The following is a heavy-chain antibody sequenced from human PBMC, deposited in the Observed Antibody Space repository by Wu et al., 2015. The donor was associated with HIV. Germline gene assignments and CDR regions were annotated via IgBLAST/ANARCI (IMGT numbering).Heavy chain of an antibody. V-gene: IGHV1-2*02. CDR2: INDDTGDT. D-gene: IGHD1-1*01. CDR3: VRRQNWNLNNYYFDY. Sequence: QVQLVQSGAEVRKPGASVKVSCKTSGYTFTGYYLHWVRQAPGQGLEWMGWINDDTGDTRYAQKFEGRVTMTRDTSISTGYMELRRLTSDDLAVYFCVRRQNWNLNNYYFDYWGRGTLVTVSS. J-gene: IGHJ4*02. CDR1: GYTFTGYY.